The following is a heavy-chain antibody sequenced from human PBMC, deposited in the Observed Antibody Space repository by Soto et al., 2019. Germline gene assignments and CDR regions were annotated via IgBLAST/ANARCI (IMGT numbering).Heavy chain of an antibody. CDR2: IYYSGST. D-gene: IGHD1-26*01. Sequence: SETLSLTCTVSGGSISSYYWSWIRQPPGKGLEWIGYIYYSGSTNYNPSLKSRVTISVDTSKNQFSLKLSSVTAADTAVYYCAGIREWELPNDAFDIWGQGTMVTVS. J-gene: IGHJ3*02. V-gene: IGHV4-59*01. CDR1: GGSISSYY. CDR3: AGIREWELPNDAFDI.